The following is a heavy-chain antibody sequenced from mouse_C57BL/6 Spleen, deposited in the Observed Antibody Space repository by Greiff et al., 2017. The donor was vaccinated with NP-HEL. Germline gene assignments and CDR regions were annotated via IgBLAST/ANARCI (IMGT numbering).Heavy chain of an antibody. Sequence: VQLQQSGPELVKPGASVKISCKASGYAFSSSWMNWVKQRPGKGLEWIGRIYPGDGDTNYNGKFKGKATLTADKSSSTAYMQLSSLTSEDSAVYFCARLWTAQGPYAMDYWGQGTSVTVSS. V-gene: IGHV1-82*01. CDR2: IYPGDGDT. J-gene: IGHJ4*01. CDR3: ARLWTAQGPYAMDY. D-gene: IGHD3-2*02. CDR1: GYAFSSSW.